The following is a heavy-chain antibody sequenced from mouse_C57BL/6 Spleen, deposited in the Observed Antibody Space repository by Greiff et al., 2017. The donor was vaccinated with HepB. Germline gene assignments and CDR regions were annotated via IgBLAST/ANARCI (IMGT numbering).Heavy chain of an antibody. CDR3: ARDYYGSSSAWFAY. D-gene: IGHD1-1*01. CDR2: IDPEDGET. CDR1: GFNIKDYY. J-gene: IGHJ3*01. V-gene: IGHV14-2*01. Sequence: VHVKQSGAELVKPGASVKLSCTASGFNIKDYYMHWVKQRTEQGLEWIGRIDPEDGETKSAPKFQGKATITADTSSNTAYLQLSSLTSEDTAVYYCARDYYGSSSAWFAYWGQGTLVTVSA.